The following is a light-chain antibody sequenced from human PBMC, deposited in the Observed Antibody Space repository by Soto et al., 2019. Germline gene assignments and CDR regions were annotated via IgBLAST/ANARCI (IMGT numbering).Light chain of an antibody. CDR1: QSLLQSDGKTH. J-gene: IGKJ5*01. CDR2: EVI. CDR3: MQSTPFPNT. V-gene: IGKV2D-29*01. Sequence: DIVMTQTPLSLSVTPGQPASISCKSSQSLLQSDGKTHLYWYLQRPGQPPQLLIYEVIKRFSGVPHRFSGSGSGTDFTLKISRVEAEDVGVYYCMQSTPFPNTFGQGTRLESK.